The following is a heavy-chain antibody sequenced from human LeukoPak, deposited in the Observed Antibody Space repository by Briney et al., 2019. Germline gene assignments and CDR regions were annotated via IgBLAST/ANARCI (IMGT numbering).Heavy chain of an antibody. CDR3: AGGYRYYYDSSGWGAFDI. CDR1: GYTFTGYY. D-gene: IGHD3-22*01. Sequence: ASVKVSCKASGYTFTGYYMHWVRQAPGQGLEWMGWIDPNSGGTNYAQKFQGRVTMTRDTSISTAYMELSRLRSDDTAVYYCAGGYRYYYDSSGWGAFDIWGQGTMATVSS. J-gene: IGHJ3*02. V-gene: IGHV1-2*02. CDR2: IDPNSGGT.